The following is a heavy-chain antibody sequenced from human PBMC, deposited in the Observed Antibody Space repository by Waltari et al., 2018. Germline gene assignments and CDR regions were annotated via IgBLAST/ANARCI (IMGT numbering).Heavy chain of an antibody. D-gene: IGHD6-13*01. Sequence: EVQLVESGGGLVQPGGSLRLSCVASGFTLNTYEMNWFRQAPGKGLEWVSYSSNYDSTTSYTDSVKGRFIISRDNAKNTLFLQMSSLRPEDTAVYYCARDRGPTSGTEWGSFDIWGQGTKVTVSS. CDR2: SSNYDSTT. J-gene: IGHJ3*02. V-gene: IGHV3-48*03. CDR1: GFTLNTYE. CDR3: ARDRGPTSGTEWGSFDI.